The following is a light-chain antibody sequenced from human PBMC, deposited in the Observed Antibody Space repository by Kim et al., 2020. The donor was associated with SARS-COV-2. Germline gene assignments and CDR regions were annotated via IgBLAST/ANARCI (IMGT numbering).Light chain of an antibody. CDR1: QGVNTK. CDR2: GAS. V-gene: IGKV3-15*01. J-gene: IGKJ1*01. CDR3: QQYHDWAGA. Sequence: GSPRERAALTCRASQGVNTKLAWYQQETGRPPRIHIYGASTTATGVPARFSGSGSGTDFTLTISSLQSEDFAVYYCQQYHDWAGAFGQGTKVDIK.